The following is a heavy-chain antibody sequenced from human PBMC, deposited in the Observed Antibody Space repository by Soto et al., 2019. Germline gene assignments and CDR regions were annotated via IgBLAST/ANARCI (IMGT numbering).Heavy chain of an antibody. CDR3: AKLRSGSYEWFGP. Sequence: EVQLLESGGGLVQPGGSLRLSCAASGFTFSSYAMSWVRQAPGKGLEWVSAISGSGGSTYYADSVKGRFTISRDNSKNTLYLQMNSLRAQDTAGYYCAKLRSGSYEWFGPWGQGTLVTVSS. V-gene: IGHV3-23*01. J-gene: IGHJ5*02. D-gene: IGHD3-10*01. CDR1: GFTFSSYA. CDR2: ISGSGGST.